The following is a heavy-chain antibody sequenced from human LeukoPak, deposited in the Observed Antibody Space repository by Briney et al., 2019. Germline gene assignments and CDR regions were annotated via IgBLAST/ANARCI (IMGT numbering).Heavy chain of an antibody. V-gene: IGHV4-61*02. D-gene: IGHD2-15*01. CDR3: ARRSVVAATTIDY. J-gene: IGHJ4*02. Sequence: SQTLSLTCTVSGGSISSGSYYWSWIRQPAGKGLEWIGRIYTSGSTNYNPSLKSRVTISVDTSKNQFSLKLSSVTAADTAVYYCARRSVVAATTIDYWGQGTLVTVSS. CDR2: IYTSGST. CDR1: GGSISSGSYY.